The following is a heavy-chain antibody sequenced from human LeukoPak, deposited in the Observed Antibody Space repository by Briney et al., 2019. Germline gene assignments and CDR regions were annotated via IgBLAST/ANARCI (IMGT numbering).Heavy chain of an antibody. D-gene: IGHD4-17*01. V-gene: IGHV5-51*01. Sequence: KPGESLKISCKGSGYSFTSYWIGWVRQMPGEGLEWMGIIYPGDSDTRYSPSFQGQVTISADKSISTAYLQWSSLKASDIAMYYCARQPYSTVTSHFDYWGQGTLVTVSS. J-gene: IGHJ4*02. CDR2: IYPGDSDT. CDR1: GYSFTSYW. CDR3: ARQPYSTVTSHFDY.